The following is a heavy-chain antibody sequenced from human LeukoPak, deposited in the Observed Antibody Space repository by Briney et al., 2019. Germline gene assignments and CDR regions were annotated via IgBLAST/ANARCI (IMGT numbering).Heavy chain of an antibody. CDR3: AREYCSSTSCYLAYYDSSGYYRYYNYYGMDV. Sequence: SVKVSCKASGGTFSSYAISWVRQAPGQGLEWMGRIIPILGIANYAQKFQGRVTITADKSTSTAYMELSSLRSEDTAVYYCAREYCSSTSCYLAYYDSSGYYRYYNYYGMDVWGQGTTVTVSS. CDR2: IIPILGIA. V-gene: IGHV1-69*04. CDR1: GGTFSSYA. D-gene: IGHD2-2*01. J-gene: IGHJ6*02.